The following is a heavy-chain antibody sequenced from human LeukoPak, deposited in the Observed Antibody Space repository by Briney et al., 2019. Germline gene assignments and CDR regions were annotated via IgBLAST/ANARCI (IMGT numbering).Heavy chain of an antibody. D-gene: IGHD3-22*01. Sequence: PGGSLRLSCAASGFTFSSYAMSWVRQAPGKGLEWVSAISGSGGSTYYADSVKGRFTISRDNSKNTLYLRMNSLRAEDTAVYYCAKDTPYYYDSSGYEYWGQGTLVAVSS. CDR1: GFTFSSYA. CDR2: ISGSGGST. V-gene: IGHV3-23*01. CDR3: AKDTPYYYDSSGYEY. J-gene: IGHJ4*02.